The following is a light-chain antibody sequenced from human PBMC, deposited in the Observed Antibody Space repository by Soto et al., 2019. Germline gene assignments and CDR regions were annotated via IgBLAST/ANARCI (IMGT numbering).Light chain of an antibody. CDR2: AAS. CDR1: QSISSY. J-gene: IGKJ2*01. CDR3: HDCYSTPYT. V-gene: IGKV1-39*01. Sequence: DIQMTQSPSSLSASVGDRVTITCRASQSISSYLNWYQQKPGKAPKLLIYAASSLQSGVPSRFSGSGSGTDFTLTISSLQPEDFATYYGHDCYSTPYTFGQGTKLEIK.